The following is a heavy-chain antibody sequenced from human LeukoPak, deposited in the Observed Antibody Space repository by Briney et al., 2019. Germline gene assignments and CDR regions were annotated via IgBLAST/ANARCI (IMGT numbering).Heavy chain of an antibody. CDR1: GYSISSGYY. CDR2: IYHSGST. V-gene: IGHV4-38-2*02. CDR3: ARVMPTIRYFDWLPVWYFDL. D-gene: IGHD3-9*01. J-gene: IGHJ2*01. Sequence: SETLSLTCTVSGYSISSGYYWGWIRQPPGKGLEWIGSIYHSGSTYYNPSLKSRVTISVDTSKNQFSLKLSSVTAADTAVYYCARVMPTIRYFDWLPVWYFDLWGRGTLVTVSS.